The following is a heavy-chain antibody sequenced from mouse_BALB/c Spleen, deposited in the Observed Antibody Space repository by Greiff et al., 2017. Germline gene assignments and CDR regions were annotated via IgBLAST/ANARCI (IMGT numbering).Heavy chain of an antibody. CDR2: IRNKANGYTT. CDR1: GFTFTDYY. J-gene: IGHJ4*01. D-gene: IGHD2-12*01. CDR3: ARGRRGDY. V-gene: IGHV7-3*02. Sequence: EVQGVESGGGLVQPGGSLRLSCATSGFTFTDYYMSWVRQPPGKALEWLGFIRNKANGYTTEYSASVKGRFTISRDNSQSILYLQMNTLRAEDSATYYCARGRRGDYWGQGTSVTVSS.